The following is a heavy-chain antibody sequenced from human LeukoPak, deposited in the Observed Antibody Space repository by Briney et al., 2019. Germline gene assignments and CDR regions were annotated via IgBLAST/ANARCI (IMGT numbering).Heavy chain of an antibody. V-gene: IGHV3-74*01. CDR1: GFTLSSYW. D-gene: IGHD3-22*01. CDR3: ARAPSEIGGYYPEYFRH. J-gene: IGHJ1*01. CDR2: IKSDGRT. Sequence: GGSLRLSCAASGFTLSSYWMHWVRQAPGKGLVWVSRIKSDGRTNYADSVKGRFTISRDNAENTVSLQMNSLRAEDTGVYYCARAPSEIGGYYPEYFRHWGQGTLVIVSS.